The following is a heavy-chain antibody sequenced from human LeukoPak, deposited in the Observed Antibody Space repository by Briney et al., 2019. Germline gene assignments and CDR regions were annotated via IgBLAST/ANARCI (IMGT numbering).Heavy chain of an antibody. J-gene: IGHJ4*02. V-gene: IGHV3-23*01. D-gene: IGHD2-2*01. CDR3: ASDPPYTSSSAW. CDR2: IYENGGTT. CDR1: GFTFRSHA. Sequence: GGSLRLSCVGSGFTFRSHAMSWVRQAPEKGLEFVSGIYENGGTTYYADSVKGRFSISRDNSKNTLYLQMDSLRSEDTAIYYCASDPPYTSSSAWWGQGTLVTVSS.